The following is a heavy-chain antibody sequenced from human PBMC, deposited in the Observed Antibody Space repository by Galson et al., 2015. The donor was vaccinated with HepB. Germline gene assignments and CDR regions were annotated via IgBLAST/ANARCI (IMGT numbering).Heavy chain of an antibody. D-gene: IGHD6-13*01. CDR1: GGTFSSYA. CDR3: ARALIAAATGFDP. V-gene: IGHV1-69*13. CDR2: IIPIFGTA. J-gene: IGHJ5*02. Sequence: SVKVSRKASGGTFSSYAISWVRQAPGQGLEWMGGIIPIFGTANYAQKFQGRVTITADESTSTAYMELSSLRSEDTAVYYCARALIAAATGFDPWGQGTLVTVSS.